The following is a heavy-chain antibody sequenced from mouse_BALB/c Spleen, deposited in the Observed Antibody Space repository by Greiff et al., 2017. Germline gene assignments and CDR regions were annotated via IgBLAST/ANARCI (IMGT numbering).Heavy chain of an antibody. D-gene: IGHD4-1*02. J-gene: IGHJ4*01. CDR3: ARDRQLGRGAMDY. V-gene: IGHV2-6-7*01. Sequence: QVQLQQSGPGLVAPSQSLSITCTVSGFSLTGYGVNWVRQPPGKGLEWLGMIWGDGSTDYNSALKSRLSISKDNSKSQVFLKMNSLQTDDTARYYCARDRQLGRGAMDYWGQGTSVTVAS. CDR2: IWGDGST. CDR1: GFSLTGYG.